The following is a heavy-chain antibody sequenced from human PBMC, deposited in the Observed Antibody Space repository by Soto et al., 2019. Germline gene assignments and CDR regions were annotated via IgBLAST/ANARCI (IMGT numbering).Heavy chain of an antibody. V-gene: IGHV2-5*02. D-gene: IGHD5-12*01. Sequence: QITLKESGPTLVKPTQTLTLTCTFSGFVLSNTGAGVGWVRQPPGKALEWLALIYWDDDKRYSLSLKTRLTITKDISKNQVVLTMTNMEPEDTATYYCSHVDKVMGYAMDVWGQGTTITVSS. CDR1: GFVLSNTGAG. CDR2: IYWDDDK. CDR3: SHVDKVMGYAMDV. J-gene: IGHJ6*02.